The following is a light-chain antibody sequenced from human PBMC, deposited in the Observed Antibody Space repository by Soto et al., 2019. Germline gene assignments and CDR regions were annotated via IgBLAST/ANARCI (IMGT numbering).Light chain of an antibody. Sequence: QSVLTQPPSASGSLGQSVTISCTGTSSDVGGYDHVSWYQHHPGKAPKLMIFEVYKRPSGVPDRFSGSKTGNMASLTVSGLQAEDEAEYYCCSFAGTNNYVFGPGTKVTVL. CDR1: SSDVGGYDH. J-gene: IGLJ1*01. CDR2: EVY. CDR3: CSFAGTNNYV. V-gene: IGLV2-8*01.